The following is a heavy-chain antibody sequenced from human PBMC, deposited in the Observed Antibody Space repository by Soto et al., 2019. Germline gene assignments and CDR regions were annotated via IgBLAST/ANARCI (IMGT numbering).Heavy chain of an antibody. J-gene: IGHJ4*02. D-gene: IGHD6-19*01. CDR1: GFSLTTSGVG. CDR3: AHRHSSATFDY. Sequence: QITLKESGPTLVKPTQTLTLTCTFSGFSLTTSGVGVGWIRQPPGKALEWLALIYGDDDKRYSPSLKSILTITKDTHKNQVVLTMTNVDPVDTATYYCAHRHSSATFDYWGQGTLVTVSP. V-gene: IGHV2-5*02. CDR2: IYGDDDK.